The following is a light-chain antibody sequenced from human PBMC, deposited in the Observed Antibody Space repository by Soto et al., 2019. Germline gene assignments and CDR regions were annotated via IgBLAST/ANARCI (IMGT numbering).Light chain of an antibody. CDR2: EVS. CDR3: SSYTRSNTYV. V-gene: IGLV2-8*01. CDR1: SSDVGAYNF. Sequence: QAVVTQPPSASGSPGQSVTISCTGTSSDVGAYNFVSWYQQHPGKAPKLLISEVSKCSSGVPDRFSGSKSGNTASLTVSGLQADDEAEYYCSSYTRSNTYVFGSGTKVTVL. J-gene: IGLJ1*01.